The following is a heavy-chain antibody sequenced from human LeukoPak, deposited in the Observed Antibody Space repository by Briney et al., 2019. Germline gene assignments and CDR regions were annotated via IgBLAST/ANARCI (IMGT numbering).Heavy chain of an antibody. CDR1: GFSFSSYG. CDR3: AKDIRVWGSYRYPCLDY. Sequence: GGSLRLSCAASGFSFSSYGMHWVRQAPGKGLEWVAVISYDGDNKYYAGSVNGRFTISRENSKNTLSLQMDSLRAEDTAVYYCAKDIRVWGSYRYPCLDYWGQGTLVTVSA. J-gene: IGHJ4*02. V-gene: IGHV3-30*18. D-gene: IGHD3-16*02. CDR2: ISYDGDNK.